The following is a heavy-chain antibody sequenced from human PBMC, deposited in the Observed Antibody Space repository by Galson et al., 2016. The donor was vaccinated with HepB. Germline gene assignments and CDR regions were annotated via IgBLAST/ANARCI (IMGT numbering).Heavy chain of an antibody. J-gene: IGHJ6*02. V-gene: IGHV2-5*02. Sequence: PALVKPTQTPTLTCTLSGVSLSTRGVAVVWPRQTQGKALEWLGLIYCVDDKRYSPSLKSRITITKDTSKNQVVLTMTNVDPVDTATYFCAHRHPRVGNDLDVWGQGTTVTVSS. D-gene: IGHD1-26*01. CDR2: IYCVDDK. CDR1: GVSLSTRGVA. CDR3: AHRHPRVGNDLDV.